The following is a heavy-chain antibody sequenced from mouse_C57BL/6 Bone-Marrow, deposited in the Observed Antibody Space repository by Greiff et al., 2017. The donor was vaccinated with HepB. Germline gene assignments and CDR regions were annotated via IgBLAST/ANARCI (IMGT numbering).Heavy chain of an antibody. J-gene: IGHJ4*01. CDR2: ISDGGSYT. CDR1: GFTFSSYA. V-gene: IGHV5-4*01. D-gene: IGHD1-1*02. Sequence: EVHLVESGGGLVKPGGSLKLSCAASGFTFSSYAMSWVRQTPEKRLEWVATISDGGSYTYYPDNVKGRFTISRDNAKNNLYLQMSHLKSEATAMYYCARDVVYAIDYWGQGTSVTVSS. CDR3: ARDVVYAIDY.